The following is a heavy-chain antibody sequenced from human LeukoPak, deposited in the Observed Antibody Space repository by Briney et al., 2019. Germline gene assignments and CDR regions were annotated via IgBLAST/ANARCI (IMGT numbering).Heavy chain of an antibody. Sequence: SETLSLTCTVSGGSINSGSYYWSWIRQPAGKGLEWIGRIYRTGSTNYNPSLKSRVTISVDTSKNQFSLKLSSVTAADTAVYYCARSRKKITMVRGDGGYFDYWGQGTLVTVSS. D-gene: IGHD3-10*01. CDR3: ARSRKKITMVRGDGGYFDY. J-gene: IGHJ4*02. V-gene: IGHV4-61*02. CDR1: GGSINSGSYY. CDR2: IYRTGST.